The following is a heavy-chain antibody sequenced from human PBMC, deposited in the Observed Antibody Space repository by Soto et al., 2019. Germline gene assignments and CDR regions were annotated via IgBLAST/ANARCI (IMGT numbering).Heavy chain of an antibody. J-gene: IGHJ6*02. D-gene: IGHD1-26*01. V-gene: IGHV1-69*04. CDR3: ARDSPGPYSGSDYYYYGMDV. CDR2: IIPILGIA. Sequence: ASVKVSCKASGGTFSSYTISWVRQAPGQGLEWMGRIIPILGIANYAQKLQGRVTITRDKSTSTAYMELSSLRSEDTAVDYCARDSPGPYSGSDYYYYGMDVWGQGTTVTVSS. CDR1: GGTFSSYT.